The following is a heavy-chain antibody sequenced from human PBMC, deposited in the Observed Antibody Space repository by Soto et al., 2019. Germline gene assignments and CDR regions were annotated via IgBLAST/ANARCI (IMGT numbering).Heavy chain of an antibody. CDR3: ARERGRDSSGWPRNNWFDP. Sequence: TSETLSLTCAVYGGSFSGYYWSWIRQPPGKGLEWIGEINHSGSTNYNPSLKSRVTISVDTSKNQFSLKLSSVTAADTAVYYCARERGRDSSGWPRNNWFDPWGQGTLVTVSS. CDR1: GGSFSGYY. D-gene: IGHD6-19*01. V-gene: IGHV4-34*01. J-gene: IGHJ5*02. CDR2: INHSGST.